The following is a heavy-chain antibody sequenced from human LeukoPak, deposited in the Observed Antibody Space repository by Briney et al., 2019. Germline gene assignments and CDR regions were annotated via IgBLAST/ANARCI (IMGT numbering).Heavy chain of an antibody. CDR1: GGSISSSSYY. J-gene: IGHJ6*02. CDR2: IYYSGST. Sequence: SSETLSLTCTVSGGSISSSSYYWGWIRQPPGKGLEWIGSIYYSGSTYYNPSLKSRVTISVDTSKNQFSLKLSSVTAADTAVYYCARHRDPYYDFWSGYYTLDYYYGMDVWGQGTTVTVSS. V-gene: IGHV4-39*01. D-gene: IGHD3-3*01. CDR3: ARHRDPYYDFWSGYYTLDYYYGMDV.